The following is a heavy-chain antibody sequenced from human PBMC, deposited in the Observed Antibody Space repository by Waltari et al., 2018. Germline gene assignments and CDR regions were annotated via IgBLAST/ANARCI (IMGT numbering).Heavy chain of an antibody. Sequence: EVQLVESGGGLVQPGGSLRLSCAASGFTFSSYSMNWVRQAPGKGLEWVSYISSSSITRYYADSVKGRFTISRDNAKNSLYLQMNSLRAEDTAVYYCARGLSWELPFRPDAFDIWGQGTMVTVSS. CDR1: GFTFSSYS. CDR3: ARGLSWELPFRPDAFDI. CDR2: ISSSSITR. D-gene: IGHD1-26*01. J-gene: IGHJ3*02. V-gene: IGHV3-48*04.